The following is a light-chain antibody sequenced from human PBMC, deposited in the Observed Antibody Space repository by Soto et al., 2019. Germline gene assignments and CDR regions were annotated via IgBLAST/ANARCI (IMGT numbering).Light chain of an antibody. Sequence: EIVMTQSPATLSASPGERATFSCRASLSVSSDLAWYQQNPGQAPRLLIYGASNRATGIPARFSGSGSGTEFTLTISSLQSEDFAVYYCQQYSNWPLTVGGGTKVEIK. CDR1: LSVSSD. CDR3: QQYSNWPLT. CDR2: GAS. J-gene: IGKJ4*01. V-gene: IGKV3-15*01.